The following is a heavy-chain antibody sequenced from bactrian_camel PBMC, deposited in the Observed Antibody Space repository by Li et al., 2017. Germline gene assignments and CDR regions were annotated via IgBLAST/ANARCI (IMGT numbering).Heavy chain of an antibody. Sequence: HVQLVESGGDSVQAGGALRLSCAASGYIGGGTSYGWFRQGPGKDREGVAAIDSRGTTFYADSVKGRFTISRDNAKNTLYLQMNSLKPEDTAAYYCAADQSVYSIYEYNYWGQGTQVTVS. J-gene: IGHJ4*01. V-gene: IGHV3S55*01. CDR3: AADQSVYSIYEYNY. D-gene: IGHD4*01. CDR1: GYIGGGTS. CDR2: IDSRGTT.